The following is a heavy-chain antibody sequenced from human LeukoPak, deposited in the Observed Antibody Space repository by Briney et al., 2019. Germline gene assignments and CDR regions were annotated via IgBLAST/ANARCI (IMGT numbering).Heavy chain of an antibody. D-gene: IGHD1-14*01. J-gene: IGHJ6*03. Sequence: SETLSLTCTVSGYSISSGYYWGWIRPPPGKGLEWIGSIYHSGSTHYNPSLKSRVTISVDTSSNQFSLKLRSVTDADTAVYYCARIGSYYYYMDVWGKGTTVSVSS. CDR2: IYHSGST. CDR1: GYSISSGYY. V-gene: IGHV4-38-2*02. CDR3: ARIGSYYYYMDV.